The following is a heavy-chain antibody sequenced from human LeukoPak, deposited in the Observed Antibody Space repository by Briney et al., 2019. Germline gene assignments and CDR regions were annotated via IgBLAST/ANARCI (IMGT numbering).Heavy chain of an antibody. CDR2: IKSKTDGGTT. Sequence: SGGSLRLSCAASGFTFSNAWMSWVRQAPGKGLEWVGRIKSKTDGGTTDYAAPVKGRFTISRDDSKNTLYLQMNSLKTEDTAVYYCARGVTGRYCSSTSCHWRAWFDPWGQGTLVTVSS. J-gene: IGHJ5*02. V-gene: IGHV3-15*01. CDR1: GFTFSNAW. D-gene: IGHD2-2*01. CDR3: ARGVTGRYCSSTSCHWRAWFDP.